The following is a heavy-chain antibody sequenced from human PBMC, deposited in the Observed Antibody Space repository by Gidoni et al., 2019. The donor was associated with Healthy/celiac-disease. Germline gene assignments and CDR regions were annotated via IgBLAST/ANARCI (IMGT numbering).Heavy chain of an antibody. Sequence: QVQLVQSGAEVKKPGASVKVSCKASGYTFTGHYMPWVRQAPGQGLEWMGWINPTSGGTNHAQKFQGRVTMARDTSISTDYMGLSRLRSDDTAVYYCARIENRRYYYDSSGYYGDYWGQGTLVTVSS. CDR3: ARIENRRYYYDSSGYYGDY. V-gene: IGHV1-2*02. J-gene: IGHJ4*02. CDR1: GYTFTGHY. D-gene: IGHD3-22*01. CDR2: INPTSGGT.